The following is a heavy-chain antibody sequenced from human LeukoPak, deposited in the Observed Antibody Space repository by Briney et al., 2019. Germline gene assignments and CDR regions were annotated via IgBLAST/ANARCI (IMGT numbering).Heavy chain of an antibody. D-gene: IGHD3-22*01. V-gene: IGHV4-34*01. CDR1: GGPFSGYY. Sequence: SETLSLTCAVYGGPFSGYYWSWIRQPPGKGLEWIGEINHSGSTNYNPSLKSRVTISVDTSKNQFSLKLSSVTAADTAVYYCASPATGYYDSSGYAPLDYWGQGTLVTVSS. J-gene: IGHJ4*02. CDR3: ASPATGYYDSSGYAPLDY. CDR2: INHSGST.